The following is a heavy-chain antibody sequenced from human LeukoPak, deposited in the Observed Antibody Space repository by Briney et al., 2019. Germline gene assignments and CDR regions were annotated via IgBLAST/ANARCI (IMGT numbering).Heavy chain of an antibody. CDR3: AKGRPAGVSDTPAFDH. CDR1: GFTFNSFG. Sequence: PGGSLRLSCAAFGFTFNSFGMHWVRQAPGKGLEWVAFIGSDGSEKFYGDSLKGRVTISRDNSKKILYLQMNSARLEDTAVYYCAKGRPAGVSDTPAFDHWGQGTLVIVSS. J-gene: IGHJ4*02. V-gene: IGHV3-30*02. D-gene: IGHD2-2*01. CDR2: IGSDGSEK.